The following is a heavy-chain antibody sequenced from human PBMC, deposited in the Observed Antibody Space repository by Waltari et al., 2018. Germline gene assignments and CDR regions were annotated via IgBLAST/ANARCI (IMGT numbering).Heavy chain of an antibody. J-gene: IGHJ4*02. D-gene: IGHD2-2*02. Sequence: EVQLVESGGKLVQPGGSLRLSCAASGYNFKDYGVNWVRQTPGKGLEWLSFIGGSFNCIYYADSGKGRFTSSRDNAKNSLYLQMNNRRDEDTAGYYCARDAHSYPDYWGQGTVVTVSS. V-gene: IGHV3-48*02. CDR1: GYNFKDYG. CDR3: ARDAHSYPDY. CDR2: IGGSFNCI.